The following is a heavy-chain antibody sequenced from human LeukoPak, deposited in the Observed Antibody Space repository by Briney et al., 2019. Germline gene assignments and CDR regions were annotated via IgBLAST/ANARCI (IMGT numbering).Heavy chain of an antibody. CDR1: GGSFSGYY. J-gene: IGHJ6*02. Sequence: PSETLSLTCAVYGGSFSGYYWSWIRQPPGKGLEWIGEINHSGSANYNPSLKSRVTISVDTSKNQFSLKLSSVTAADTAVYHCARGRLLWFGELLYYYYGMDVWGQGTTVTVSS. V-gene: IGHV4-34*01. CDR2: INHSGSA. CDR3: ARGRLLWFGELLYYYYGMDV. D-gene: IGHD3-10*01.